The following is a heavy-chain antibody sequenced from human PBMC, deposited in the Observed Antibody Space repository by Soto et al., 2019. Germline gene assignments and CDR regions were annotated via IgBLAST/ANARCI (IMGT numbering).Heavy chain of an antibody. J-gene: IGHJ6*02. D-gene: IGHD5-12*01. CDR3: ARDRVVATAGYYYYGMDV. V-gene: IGHV1-69*12. CDR2: IIPIFGTA. Sequence: QVQLVQSGAEVKKPGSSVKDSCKASGGTFSSYAISWVRQAPGQGLEWMGGIIPIFGTANYAQKFQGRVTITADESTSTAYMELSSLRSEDTAVYYCARDRVVATAGYYYYGMDVWGQGTTVTVSS. CDR1: GGTFSSYA.